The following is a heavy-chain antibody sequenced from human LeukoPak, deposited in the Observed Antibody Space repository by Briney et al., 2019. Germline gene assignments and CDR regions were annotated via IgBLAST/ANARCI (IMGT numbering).Heavy chain of an antibody. J-gene: IGHJ4*02. D-gene: IGHD3-3*02. CDR3: ARVSVGRYYFDN. CDR2: ISGSGDGT. CDR1: GFTFSSYG. V-gene: IGHV3-23*01. Sequence: GGSLRLSCAASGFTFSSYGMHWVRQAPGKGLEWVSAISGSGDGTYYADSVKGRFTISRDNSKNTLYLQMNSLRAEDTAVYYCARVSVGRYYFDNWGQGTPVTVS.